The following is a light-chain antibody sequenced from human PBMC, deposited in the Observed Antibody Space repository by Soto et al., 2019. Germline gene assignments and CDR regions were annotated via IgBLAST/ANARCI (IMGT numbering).Light chain of an antibody. CDR2: DAS. J-gene: IGKJ1*01. V-gene: IGKV3-20*01. CDR1: QSVTRNS. CDR3: QQYGNWLTWT. Sequence: EIVLTQSPGTLSLSPGERATLSCRPSQSVTRNSVAWYQQRPGQPPRLLIYDASTRATGIPDRFSGSGSGTDFTLTISRLEPEDFAVYYCQQYGNWLTWTFGQGTKVDIK.